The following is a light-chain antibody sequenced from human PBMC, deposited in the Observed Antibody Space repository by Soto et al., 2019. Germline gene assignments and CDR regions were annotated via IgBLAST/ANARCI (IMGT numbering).Light chain of an antibody. CDR1: SSNIGSNY. V-gene: IGLV1-47*01. CDR3: AAWDDSLNGPYV. Sequence: QSVLTQPPSASGTPGQRVTISCSGSSSNIGSNYVYWHQQLPGTAPKLLIYRNNQRPSGVPDRFSGSKSGTSASLAISGLRSEDEADYYCAAWDDSLNGPYVFGNGTKLTVL. J-gene: IGLJ1*01. CDR2: RNN.